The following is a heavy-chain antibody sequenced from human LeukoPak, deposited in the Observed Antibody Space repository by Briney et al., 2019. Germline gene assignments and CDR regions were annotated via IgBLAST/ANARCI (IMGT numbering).Heavy chain of an antibody. J-gene: IGHJ6*02. V-gene: IGHV4-30-4*01. CDR1: GGSISSGDYY. Sequence: PSQTLSLTCTVSGGSISSGDYYWSWIRQPPGKRLEWIGYIYYSGSTYYNPSLKSRVTISVDTSKNQFSLKLSSATAADTAVYYCARASIAASYYYYGMDVWGQGTTVTVSS. CDR2: IYYSGST. D-gene: IGHD6-6*01. CDR3: ARASIAASYYYYGMDV.